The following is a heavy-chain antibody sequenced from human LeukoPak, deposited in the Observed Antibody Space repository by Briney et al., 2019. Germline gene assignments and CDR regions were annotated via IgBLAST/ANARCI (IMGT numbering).Heavy chain of an antibody. CDR3: ARDRLVLMVYAQYGD. CDR2: ISYDGSNK. D-gene: IGHD2-8*01. V-gene: IGHV3-30-3*01. CDR1: GFTFSSYA. J-gene: IGHJ4*02. Sequence: GGSLRLSCAASGFTFSSYAMHWVRQAPGKGLEWVAVISYDGSNKYYADSVKGRFTISRDNSKNTLYLQMNSLRAEDTAVYYCARDRLVLMVYAQYGDWGQGTLVTVSS.